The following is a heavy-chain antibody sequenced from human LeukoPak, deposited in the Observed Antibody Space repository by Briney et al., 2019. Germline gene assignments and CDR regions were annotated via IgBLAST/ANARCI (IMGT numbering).Heavy chain of an antibody. CDR1: GYTFTSYY. CDR2: INPSGGST. Sequence: ASVKVSCKASGYTFTSYYMHWVRQAPGQGLEWMGIINPSGGSTSYAQKFQGRVTMTRDTSLSTAYMELRRLRFDDTAVYYCARRNTILGNGHNWFDPWGQGTLVTVSS. CDR3: ARRNTILGNGHNWFDP. D-gene: IGHD2-2*02. V-gene: IGHV1-46*01. J-gene: IGHJ5*02.